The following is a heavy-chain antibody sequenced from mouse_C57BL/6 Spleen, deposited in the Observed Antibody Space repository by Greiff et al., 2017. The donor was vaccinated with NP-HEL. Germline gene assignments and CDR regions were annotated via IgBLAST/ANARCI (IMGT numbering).Heavy chain of an antibody. Sequence: EVQLQQSGPELVKPGASVKISCKASGYTFTDYYMNWVKQSHGKSLEWIGDINPNNGGTSYNQKFKGKATLTVDKSSSTAYMELRSLTSEDSAVYYCAHCTGPLGAMDYWGQGTSVTVSS. CDR3: AHCTGPLGAMDY. CDR1: GYTFTDYY. D-gene: IGHD1-1*01. J-gene: IGHJ4*01. CDR2: INPNNGGT. V-gene: IGHV1-26*01.